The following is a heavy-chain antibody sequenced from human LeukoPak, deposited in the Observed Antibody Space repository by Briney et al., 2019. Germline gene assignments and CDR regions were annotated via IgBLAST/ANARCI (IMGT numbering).Heavy chain of an antibody. CDR3: SRLNFRGGEALHFDS. V-gene: IGHV4-4*09. CDR2: IHSDGTT. J-gene: IGHJ4*02. Sequence: SETLSLTCSVSGGSLTNYYWGWIRQPPGKGLEFVGYIHSDGTTNYDSSLQSRVAISLDTSKIQFSLRLYSVTAADTALYFCSRLNFRGGEALHFDSWGQGTLVTVSS. CDR1: GGSLTNYY. D-gene: IGHD3-16*01.